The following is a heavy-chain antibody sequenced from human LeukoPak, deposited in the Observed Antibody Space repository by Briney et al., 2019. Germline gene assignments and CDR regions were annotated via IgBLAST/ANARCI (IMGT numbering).Heavy chain of an antibody. CDR1: GFTFTSSA. Sequence: GTSVKVSCKASGFTFTSSAVQWVRQARGQRLEWIGWIVVGSGNTNYAQKFQERVTITRDMSTSTVYMELSSLRSEDTAVYYCARAHYASSNIKVPFDVWGKGTTVTVSS. CDR3: ARAHYASSNIKVPFDV. V-gene: IGHV1-58*01. D-gene: IGHD3-22*01. J-gene: IGHJ6*04. CDR2: IVVGSGNT.